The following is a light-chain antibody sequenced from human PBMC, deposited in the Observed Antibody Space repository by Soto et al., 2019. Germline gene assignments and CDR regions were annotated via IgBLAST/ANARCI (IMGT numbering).Light chain of an antibody. V-gene: IGKV3-11*01. Sequence: EIVMTQSPATLSVSTGGRATLSCRASQSISDTLAWYQQKPGQAPRLLIYGASNRATGIPARFSGSGSGTDFTLTISSLEPEDFAVYYCQQRSNLPTFGPGTKVDIK. J-gene: IGKJ1*01. CDR2: GAS. CDR3: QQRSNLPT. CDR1: QSISDT.